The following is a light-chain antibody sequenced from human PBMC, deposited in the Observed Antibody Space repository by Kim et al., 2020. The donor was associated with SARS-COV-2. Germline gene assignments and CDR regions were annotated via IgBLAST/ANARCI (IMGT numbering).Light chain of an antibody. CDR2: SQD. J-gene: IGLJ2*01. CDR1: SSNIGSNS. CDR3: AAWDASLNVVV. V-gene: IGLV1-44*01. Sequence: GRRVNISCSGGSSNIGSNSVNWYQHLPGTAPKLRIYSQDRRPSGVPDRFSGSKSGTSASLAISGLQSEDEAEYYCAAWDASLNVVVFGGGTQLTVL.